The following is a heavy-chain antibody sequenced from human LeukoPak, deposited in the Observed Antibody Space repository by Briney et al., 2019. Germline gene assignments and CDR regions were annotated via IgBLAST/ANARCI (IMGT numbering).Heavy chain of an antibody. D-gene: IGHD4-17*01. CDR1: GGTFSSYA. Sequence: SVKVSCKASGGTFSSYAISWVRQAPGQGLEWMGGIIPIFGTANYAQKFQGRVTITTDESTSTAYMELSSLRSEDTAVYYCASTTGRESAFDIWGQGTMVTVSS. J-gene: IGHJ3*02. CDR2: IIPIFGTA. V-gene: IGHV1-69*05. CDR3: ASTTGRESAFDI.